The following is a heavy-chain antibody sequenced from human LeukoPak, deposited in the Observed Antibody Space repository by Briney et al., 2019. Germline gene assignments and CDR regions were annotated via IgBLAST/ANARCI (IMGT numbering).Heavy chain of an antibody. Sequence: PGGSLRLSCAASGFTFSSYAMSWVRQAPGKGLEWVSAISGSGGSTYYADSVKGRFTISRDNSKNSLYLQMNSLRTEDTALYYCAKVLGYYDSSGYYQEGGFDYWGQGTLVTVSS. D-gene: IGHD3-22*01. CDR3: AKVLGYYDSSGYYQEGGFDY. J-gene: IGHJ4*02. CDR1: GFTFSSYA. CDR2: ISGSGGST. V-gene: IGHV3-23*01.